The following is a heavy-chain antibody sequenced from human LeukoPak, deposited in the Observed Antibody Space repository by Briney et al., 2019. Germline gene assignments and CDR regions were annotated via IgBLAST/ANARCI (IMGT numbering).Heavy chain of an antibody. CDR1: GYSFTSYW. V-gene: IGHV5-51*01. Sequence: GESLKISCKGSGYSFTSYWIGWVRQMPGKGLEWMGIIYPGDSDTRYSPSFQGQVTISADKSISTAYLQWSSLKASDTAMYYCARQKSETSGYSYDNWFDPWGQGTLVTVSS. D-gene: IGHD5-18*01. CDR3: ARQKSETSGYSYDNWFDP. CDR2: IYPGDSDT. J-gene: IGHJ5*02.